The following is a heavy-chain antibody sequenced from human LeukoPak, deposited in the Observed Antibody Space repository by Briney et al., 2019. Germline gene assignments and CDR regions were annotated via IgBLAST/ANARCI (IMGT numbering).Heavy chain of an antibody. J-gene: IGHJ4*02. D-gene: IGHD3-22*01. Sequence: ASVKASCKASGYTFTSYGISWVRQAPGQGLEWMGWISAYNGNTNYAQKLQGRVIMTTDTSTSTAYMELRSLRSDDTAVYYCARYINYYDSSGYYYIGRGYYFDYWGQGTLVTVSS. CDR2: ISAYNGNT. CDR3: ARYINYYDSSGYYYIGRGYYFDY. CDR1: GYTFTSYG. V-gene: IGHV1-18*01.